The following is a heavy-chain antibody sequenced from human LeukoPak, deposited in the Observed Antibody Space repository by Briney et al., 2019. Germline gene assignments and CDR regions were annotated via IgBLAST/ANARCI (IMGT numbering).Heavy chain of an antibody. CDR1: GFTFGSYG. V-gene: IGHV3-30*02. Sequence: GGSLRLSCAASGFTFGSYGMHWVRQAPGKGLEWVAFIRYDGSNKYYADSVKGRFTISRDNSKNTLYLQMNSLRAEDTAVYYCAKSAWLRSYYFDYWGQGTLVTVSS. CDR2: IRYDGSNK. CDR3: AKSAWLRSYYFDY. D-gene: IGHD5-12*01. J-gene: IGHJ4*02.